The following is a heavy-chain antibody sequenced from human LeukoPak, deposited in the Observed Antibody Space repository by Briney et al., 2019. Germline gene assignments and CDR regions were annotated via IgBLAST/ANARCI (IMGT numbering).Heavy chain of an antibody. Sequence: GGSLRLSCAASGFTFSSYAMHWVRQAPGKGLEWVAVISYDGSNKYYADSVKGRFTVSRDNSKNTVYLQMNSLRAEDTAVYYCVKEGRDTTFGVLVPFDYWGQGALVIVSS. V-gene: IGHV3-30-3*01. CDR1: GFTFSSYA. J-gene: IGHJ4*02. CDR2: ISYDGSNK. CDR3: VKEGRDTTFGVLVPFDY. D-gene: IGHD3-3*01.